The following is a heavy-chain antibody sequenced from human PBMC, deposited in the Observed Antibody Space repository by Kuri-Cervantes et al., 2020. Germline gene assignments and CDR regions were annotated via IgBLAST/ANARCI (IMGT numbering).Heavy chain of an antibody. Sequence: GESLKISCAASGFTFSSYAMHWVRQAPGKGLEWVAVISYDGSNKYYADSVRGRFTISRDNSKNTLYLQMNSLRAEDTAVYYCAKGPSTVTTSYVYYYYYYYMDVWGKGTTVTVSS. CDR3: AKGPSTVTTSYVYYYYYYYMDV. D-gene: IGHD4-17*01. J-gene: IGHJ6*03. CDR2: ISYDGSNK. V-gene: IGHV3-30-3*01. CDR1: GFTFSSYA.